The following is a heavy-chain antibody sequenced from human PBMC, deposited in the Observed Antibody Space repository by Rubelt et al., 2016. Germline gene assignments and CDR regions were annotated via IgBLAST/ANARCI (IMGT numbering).Heavy chain of an antibody. V-gene: IGHV4-39*02. CDR1: GGSISNSSSNY. CDR2: ISYTGRT. J-gene: IGHJ5*02. CDR3: AREIMRGLQPLDWFDT. Sequence: QLQLQESGPGLVKPSETLSLTCSVSGGSISNSSSNYWDWIRQSPGKGLEWVGSISYTGRTFSNPSLKSRVAISLDTSKNHVSLKVTSVTAADTAVYHCAREIMRGLQPLDWFDTWGQGTLVTVSS. D-gene: IGHD3-16*01.